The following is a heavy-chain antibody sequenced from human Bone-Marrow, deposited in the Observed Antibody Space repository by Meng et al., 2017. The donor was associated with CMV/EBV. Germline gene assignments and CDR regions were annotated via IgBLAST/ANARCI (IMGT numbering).Heavy chain of an antibody. CDR1: GFSFGDYA. V-gene: IGHV3-49*04. CDR2: IRSKAYGGTT. D-gene: IGHD5-12*01. J-gene: IGHJ6*02. CDR3: TRLGYGGWGYYYGMDV. Sequence: GESLKISCMTSGFSFGDYAMSWVRQAPGKGLEWVGFIRSKAYGGTTEYAASVKGRFTISRDDSKSIAYLQMNSLKTEDTAVYYCTRLGYGGWGYYYGMDVWGQGTTVTVSS.